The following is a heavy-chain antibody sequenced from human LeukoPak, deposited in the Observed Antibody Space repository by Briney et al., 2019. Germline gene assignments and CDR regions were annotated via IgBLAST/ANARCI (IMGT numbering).Heavy chain of an antibody. CDR3: AKGAMSTYFDS. J-gene: IGHJ4*02. CDR2: INSGGATT. D-gene: IGHD5-18*01. Sequence: PGRSLRLSCAASGFTFSRYAMHWVRQAPGKALEWVSSINSGGATTLYADSVKGRFTISRDNSRSTLYLQMNSLRAEDTALYYCAKGAMSTYFDSWGQGTLVSVSS. CDR1: GFTFSRYA. V-gene: IGHV3-23*01.